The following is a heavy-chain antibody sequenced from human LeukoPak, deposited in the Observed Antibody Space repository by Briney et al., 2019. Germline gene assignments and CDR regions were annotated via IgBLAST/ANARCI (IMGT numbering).Heavy chain of an antibody. D-gene: IGHD3-3*01. CDR3: TRVDDFWSGYYRVYYYMDV. CDR1: GFTFGDYA. Sequence: GGSLRLSCTASGFTFGDYAMSWVRQAPGKGLEWVGFIRSEAYGGTTEYAASVKGRFTISRDDSKSIAYLQMNSLKTEDTAVYYCTRVDDFWSGYYRVYYYMDVWGKGTTVTVSS. V-gene: IGHV3-49*04. CDR2: IRSEAYGGTT. J-gene: IGHJ6*03.